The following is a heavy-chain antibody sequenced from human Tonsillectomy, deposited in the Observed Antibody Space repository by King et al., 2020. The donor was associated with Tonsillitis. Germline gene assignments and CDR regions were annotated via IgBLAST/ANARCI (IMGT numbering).Heavy chain of an antibody. J-gene: IGHJ4*02. Sequence: QLQLQESGPGLVKPSETLSLTCTVSGGSISSSSYYWGWIRQPPGKGLEWIGSIYYSGSTYYNPSLKSRITISVDTSKNQFSLKLSSVTAADTAVYYCARHGFSDGGYLGYFDYWGQGTLVTVSS. V-gene: IGHV4-39*07. CDR1: GGSISSSSYY. CDR3: ARHGFSDGGYLGYFDY. CDR2: IYYSGST. D-gene: IGHD5-12*01.